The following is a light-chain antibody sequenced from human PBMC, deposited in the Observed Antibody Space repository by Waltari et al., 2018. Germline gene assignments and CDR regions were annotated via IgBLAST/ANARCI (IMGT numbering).Light chain of an antibody. V-gene: IGKV4-1*01. CDR3: QQDYSNPLT. CDR1: QSVLYSSNNKNY. J-gene: IGKJ1*01. Sequence: DIVLTQSPDSLAVSLGERATINCRSSQSVLYSSNNKNYLAWYQHKPGQPPKLLIYWASIRVSGVPDRFRGSESGTDFTLTISSLQAEDVAVYYCQQDYSNPLTFGQGTKVEI. CDR2: WAS.